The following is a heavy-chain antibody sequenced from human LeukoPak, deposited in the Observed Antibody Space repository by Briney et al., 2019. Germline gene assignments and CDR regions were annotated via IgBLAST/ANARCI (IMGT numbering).Heavy chain of an antibody. CDR1: GYNFNSYG. D-gene: IGHD6-19*01. V-gene: IGHV1-18*01. J-gene: IGHJ4*02. CDR2: ISAYDGNT. Sequence: ASVKVSCKASGYNFNSYGINWVRQAPGQGLEWMGWISAYDGNTNYAQKFQDRFTMTTDTFTSTAYMELRSLRSDDTAVYYCAGTLAYCTSSVCYFKYWGQGTLVTVSS. CDR3: AGTLAYCTSSVCYFKY.